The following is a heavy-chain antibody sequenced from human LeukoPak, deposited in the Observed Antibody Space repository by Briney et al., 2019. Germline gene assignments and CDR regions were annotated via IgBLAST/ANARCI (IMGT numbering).Heavy chain of an antibody. J-gene: IGHJ4*02. D-gene: IGHD2-2*02. V-gene: IGHV1-8*01. Sequence: ASVKVSCKASGYTFTSYDINWVRQATGQGLEWMGWMNPNSGNTGYAQKFQGRVTMTRNTSISTAYMELSSLGSEDTAVYYCARVLYSARRTLGYWGQGTLVAVSS. CDR1: GYTFTSYD. CDR3: ARVLYSARRTLGY. CDR2: MNPNSGNT.